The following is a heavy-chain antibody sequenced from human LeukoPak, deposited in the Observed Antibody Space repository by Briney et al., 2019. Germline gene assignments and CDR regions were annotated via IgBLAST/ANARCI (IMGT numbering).Heavy chain of an antibody. Sequence: ASVKVSCTVSGSSLTELSLYWVRQAPGKGLEWMGWINPNSGGTNYAQKFQGRVTMTRDTSISTAYMELSRLRSDDTAVYYCARGTRAPIAAAGMLYYFDYWGQGTLVTVSS. CDR3: ARGTRAPIAAAGMLYYFDY. J-gene: IGHJ4*02. CDR2: INPNSGGT. D-gene: IGHD6-13*01. CDR1: GSSLTELS. V-gene: IGHV1-2*02.